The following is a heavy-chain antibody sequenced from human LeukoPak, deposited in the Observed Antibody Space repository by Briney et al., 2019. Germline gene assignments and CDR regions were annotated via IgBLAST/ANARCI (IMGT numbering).Heavy chain of an antibody. J-gene: IGHJ3*02. CDR2: IDGGGIT. D-gene: IGHD1-26*01. CDR1: GFIVSNFY. V-gene: IGHV3-53*05. CDR3: ARDNDGGSYYFRGAFDI. Sequence: PGGSLRLSCAATGFIVSNFYMSWVRQAPGKGLEWVSLIDGGGITSYPDSVKGRFTISRDNSKNTLYLQMNSLRAEDTAVYYCARDNDGGSYYFRGAFDIWGQGTMVTVSS.